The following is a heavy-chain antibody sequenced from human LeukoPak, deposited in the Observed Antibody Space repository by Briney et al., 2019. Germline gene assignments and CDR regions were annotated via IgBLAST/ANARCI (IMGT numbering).Heavy chain of an antibody. V-gene: IGHV4-61*02. CDR2: IYTSGST. CDR1: GGSISSGSYY. J-gene: IGHJ3*02. Sequence: SETLSLTCTVSGGSISSGSYYWSWIRQPAGKGLEWIGRIYTSGSTNYNPSLRSRVTISVDTSKNQFSLKLSSVTAADTAVYYCARDGGYDAFDIWGQGTMVTVSS. D-gene: IGHD3-16*01. CDR3: ARDGGYDAFDI.